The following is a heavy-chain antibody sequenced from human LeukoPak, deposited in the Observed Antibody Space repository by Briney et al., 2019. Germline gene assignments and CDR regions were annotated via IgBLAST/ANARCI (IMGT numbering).Heavy chain of an antibody. Sequence: KTSETLSLTCTVSGASITNYYWSWIRQPPGKGLEWIGYIYYGGSTNYNPSLNSRVTISIGKSNNQFSLKLNSVTAADTAVYYCARDRGYLDGFDIWGQGTMVTVSS. CDR2: IYYGGST. CDR3: ARDRGYLDGFDI. J-gene: IGHJ3*02. V-gene: IGHV4-59*01. D-gene: IGHD3-10*01. CDR1: GASITNYY.